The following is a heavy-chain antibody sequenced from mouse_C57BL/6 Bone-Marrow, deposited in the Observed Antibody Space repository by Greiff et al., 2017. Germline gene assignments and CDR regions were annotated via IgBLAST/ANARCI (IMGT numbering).Heavy chain of an antibody. CDR1: GFTFSDYY. D-gene: IGHD2-12*01. CDR3: ASSYSVNAMDY. Sequence: EVTVEESGGGLVQPGGSLKLSCAASGFTFSDYYMYWVRQTPEKRLEWVAYISSGSSTIYYADTVKGRFTISRDNAKNTLFLQMTSLRSEDTAMYYCASSYSVNAMDYWGQGTSVTVSS. CDR2: ISSGSSTI. V-gene: IGHV5-17*01. J-gene: IGHJ4*01.